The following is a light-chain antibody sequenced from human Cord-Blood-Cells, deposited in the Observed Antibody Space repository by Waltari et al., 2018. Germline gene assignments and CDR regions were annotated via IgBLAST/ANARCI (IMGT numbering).Light chain of an antibody. CDR1: SSDVGGYNY. J-gene: IGLJ2*01. CDR3: SSYTSSSTLV. CDR2: DVS. Sequence: QSALTQPASVSGSPGQSITISCTGTSSDVGGYNYVSWYQQHPGKAPKLMIYDVSKRPAGVSNRFSGSKSVNTASLTNSGLQAEDEADYYCSSYTSSSTLVFGGGTKLTVL. V-gene: IGLV2-14*01.